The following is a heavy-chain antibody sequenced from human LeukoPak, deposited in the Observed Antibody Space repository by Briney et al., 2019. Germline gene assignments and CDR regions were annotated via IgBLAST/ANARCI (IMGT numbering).Heavy chain of an antibody. CDR1: GGSITSGDYY. D-gene: IGHD1-14*01. J-gene: IGHJ4*02. Sequence: SETLSLTCAVSGGSITSGDYYWSWIRRHPGKGLEWIGYIHHRGLSYYNPSLENRISLSIDTSQNQVSLKLSSVTAADTAVYYCATKPNSLSYFDNWGQGTLATVSS. CDR3: ATKPNSLSYFDN. CDR2: IHHRGLS. V-gene: IGHV4-31*11.